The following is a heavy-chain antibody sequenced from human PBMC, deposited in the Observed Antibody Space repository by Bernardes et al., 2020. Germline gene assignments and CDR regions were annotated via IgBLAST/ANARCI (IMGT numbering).Heavy chain of an antibody. CDR1: GFTFSNYG. V-gene: IGHV3-23*01. CDR3: AKGAERAGVVHTFDP. Sequence: GGSLRLFCAASGFTFSNYGMSWVRQAPGKGLEWVSTVSGSGGSTYYADSVRGRFTISRDNSKNTLDLQMNSLRAEDTAVYYCAKGAERAGVVHTFDPWGQGTLVTVSS. D-gene: IGHD3-3*01. CDR2: VSGSGGST. J-gene: IGHJ5*02.